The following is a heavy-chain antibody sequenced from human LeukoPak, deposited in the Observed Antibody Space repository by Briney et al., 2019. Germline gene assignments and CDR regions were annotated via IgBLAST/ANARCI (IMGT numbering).Heavy chain of an antibody. J-gene: IGHJ5*02. Sequence: ASVKVSRKASGYTFTSYGISWVRQAPGQGLEWMGWISAYNGNTNYAQKLQGRVTVTTDTSTSTAYMELRSLRSDDTAVYYCARHMVRGFNWFDPWGQGTLVTVSS. D-gene: IGHD3-10*01. V-gene: IGHV1-18*01. CDR2: ISAYNGNT. CDR3: ARHMVRGFNWFDP. CDR1: GYTFTSYG.